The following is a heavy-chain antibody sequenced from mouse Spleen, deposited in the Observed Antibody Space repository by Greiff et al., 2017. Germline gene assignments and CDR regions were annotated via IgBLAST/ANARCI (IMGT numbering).Heavy chain of an antibody. CDR3: ARHEETYYGTPGWFAY. J-gene: IGHJ3*01. CDR1: GYTFTEYT. Sequence: VKLQESGAELVKPGASVKLSCKASGYTFTEYTIHWVKQRSGQGLEWIGWFYPGSGSIKYNEKFKDKATLTADKSSSTVYMELSRLTSEDSAVYFCARHEETYYGTPGWFAYWGQGTLVTVSA. CDR2: FYPGSGSI. V-gene: IGHV1-62-2*01. D-gene: IGHD2-10*01.